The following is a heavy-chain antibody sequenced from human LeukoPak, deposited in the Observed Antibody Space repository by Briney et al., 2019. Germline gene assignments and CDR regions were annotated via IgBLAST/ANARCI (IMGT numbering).Heavy chain of an antibody. CDR2: INPNSGGT. D-gene: IGHD6-13*01. CDR1: GYTFTGYY. V-gene: IGHV1-2*02. J-gene: IGHJ4*02. CDR3: ARQWGIAAAGTTDY. Sequence: ASVKVSCKASGYTFTGYYMHWVRQATGQGLEWMGWINPNSGGTNYAQKFQGRVTMTRDTSISTAYMELSSLRSEDTAVYYCARQWGIAAAGTTDYWGQGTLVTVSS.